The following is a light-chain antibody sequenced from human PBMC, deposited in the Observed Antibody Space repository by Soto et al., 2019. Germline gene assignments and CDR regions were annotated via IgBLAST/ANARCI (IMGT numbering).Light chain of an antibody. J-gene: IGKJ3*01. CDR1: QSVSSY. CDR2: DAS. CDR3: QQGFT. V-gene: IGKV3-11*01. Sequence: EIVLTQSPATLSLSPGERATLSCRASQSVSSYLAWYQQKPGQAPRLLIYDASNRATGIPARFSGSGSGTDFTLTISSLEPEDFAVYSCQQGFTFGPGTKVDI.